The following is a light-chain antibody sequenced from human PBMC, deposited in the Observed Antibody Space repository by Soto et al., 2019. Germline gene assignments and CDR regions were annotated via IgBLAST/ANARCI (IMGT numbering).Light chain of an antibody. Sequence: QSVLTQPRSVSGSPGQSVTISCTGTSSDVGGYNYVSWYQQEPGKAPKLMIYDVNRRPSGVPDRFSASKSGNTASLTISGLQDEDEADYYCCSYAGSNTLVFGGGTKLTVL. J-gene: IGLJ2*01. V-gene: IGLV2-11*01. CDR3: CSYAGSNTLV. CDR1: SSDVGGYNY. CDR2: DVN.